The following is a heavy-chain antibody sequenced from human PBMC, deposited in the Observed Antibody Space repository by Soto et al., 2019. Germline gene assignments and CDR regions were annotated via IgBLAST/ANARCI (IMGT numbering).Heavy chain of an antibody. CDR2: ISAYNGNT. J-gene: IGHJ4*02. CDR3: AREEQQQLVLSSYFDY. D-gene: IGHD6-13*01. CDR1: GYTVTSYG. Sequence: ASVKVSCKASGYTVTSYGISWVRQAPGQGLEWMGWISAYNGNTNYAQKLQGRVTMTTDTSTSTAYMELRSLRSDDTAVYYCAREEQQQLVLSSYFDYWGQGTLVTVS. V-gene: IGHV1-18*01.